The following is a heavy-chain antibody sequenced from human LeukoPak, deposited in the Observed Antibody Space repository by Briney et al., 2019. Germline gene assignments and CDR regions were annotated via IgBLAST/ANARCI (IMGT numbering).Heavy chain of an antibody. Sequence: SETLSLTCTVSGGSISSSSYNWGWIRQPPGKGLEWIGSIYCSGSTYYNPSLKSRVTISVDTSKNQFSLKLSSVTAADTAVYYCARGAKRYFDLWGRGTLVTVSS. CDR2: IYCSGST. V-gene: IGHV4-39*01. J-gene: IGHJ2*01. CDR1: GGSISSSSYN. CDR3: ARGAKRYFDL.